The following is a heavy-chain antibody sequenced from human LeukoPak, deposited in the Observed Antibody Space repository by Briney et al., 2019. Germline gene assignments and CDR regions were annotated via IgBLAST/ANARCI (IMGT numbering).Heavy chain of an antibody. Sequence: GGSLRLSCAASGFSFSIYDMSWVRQAPGKGLEWVSYISSSGSTIYYADSVKGRFTISRDNAKNSLYLQMNSLRAEDTAVYYCARDRGGDWNYFVWFDPWGQGTLVTVSS. CDR3: ARDRGGDWNYFVWFDP. CDR1: GFSFSIYD. J-gene: IGHJ5*02. CDR2: ISSSGSTI. V-gene: IGHV3-11*04. D-gene: IGHD1-7*01.